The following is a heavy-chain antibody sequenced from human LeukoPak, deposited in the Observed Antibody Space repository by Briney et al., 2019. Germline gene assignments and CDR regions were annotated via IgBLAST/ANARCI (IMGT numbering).Heavy chain of an antibody. V-gene: IGHV3-21*01. CDR1: GFTFSSYN. Sequence: PGGSLRLSCAASGFTFSSYNMNWVRQAPGKGLEWVSSISSSSSYIYYADSVKGRFTISRDNAKNSLYLLMNSLRAEDTAVYYCARVGEQLAFSAFDIWGQGTMVTVSS. D-gene: IGHD6-13*01. CDR3: ARVGEQLAFSAFDI. J-gene: IGHJ3*02. CDR2: ISSSSSYI.